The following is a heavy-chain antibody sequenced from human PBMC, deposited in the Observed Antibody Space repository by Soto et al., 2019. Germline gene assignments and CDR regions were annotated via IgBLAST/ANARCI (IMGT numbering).Heavy chain of an antibody. V-gene: IGHV6-1*01. D-gene: IGHD3-16*02. J-gene: IGHJ6*02. CDR3: ARANIDRKYYYYGMDV. CDR2: TYYRSKWYN. Sequence: SQTFSLTSAISWVSFSSNIAACNCIRQSPSRGLEWLGRTYYRSKWYNDYAVSVKSRITINPDTSKNQFSLQLNSVTPEDTAVYYCARANIDRKYYYYGMDVWGQGTTVTVSS. CDR1: WVSFSSNIAA.